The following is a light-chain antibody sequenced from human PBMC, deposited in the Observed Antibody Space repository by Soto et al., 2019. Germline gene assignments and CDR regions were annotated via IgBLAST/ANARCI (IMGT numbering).Light chain of an antibody. Sequence: DIQMTQSPSTLSASVGDRVTITCRASQSISSWLAWYQQTPGKAPKLLIYDASSLESGVPSRFGGSGSGTEFTLTISSLQPDDFATYYCQQYNNYSPTFGQGTKVEIK. V-gene: IGKV1-5*01. CDR1: QSISSW. J-gene: IGKJ1*01. CDR2: DAS. CDR3: QQYNNYSPT.